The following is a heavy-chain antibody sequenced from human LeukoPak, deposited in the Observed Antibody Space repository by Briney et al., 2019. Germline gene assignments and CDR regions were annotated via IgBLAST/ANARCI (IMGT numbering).Heavy chain of an antibody. Sequence: SETLSLTCAVSGGSIGGYYWSWIRQPPGKGLEWLGYIYYSGSTKYNPSLKSRVTISVDTSKNQVSLKLSSVTAADTAVYYCARDGGGYCSGGTCSIDLWGQGILVTVSS. CDR1: GGSIGGYY. V-gene: IGHV4-59*01. CDR3: ARDGGGYCSGGTCSIDL. J-gene: IGHJ4*02. CDR2: IYYSGST. D-gene: IGHD2-15*01.